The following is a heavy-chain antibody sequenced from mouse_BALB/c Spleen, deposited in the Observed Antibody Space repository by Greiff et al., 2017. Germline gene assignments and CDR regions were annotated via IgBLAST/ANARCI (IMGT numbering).Heavy chain of an antibody. CDR2: IDPSDSET. CDR1: GYTFTSYW. V-gene: IGHV1-69*02. Sequence: QVQLKQPGAELVKPGAPVKLSCKASGYTFTSYWMNWVKQRPGRGLEWIGRIDPSDSETHYNQKFKDKATLTVDKSSSTAYIQLSSLTSEDSAVYYCARGNWDGFAYWGQGTLVTVSA. D-gene: IGHD4-1*01. CDR3: ARGNWDGFAY. J-gene: IGHJ3*01.